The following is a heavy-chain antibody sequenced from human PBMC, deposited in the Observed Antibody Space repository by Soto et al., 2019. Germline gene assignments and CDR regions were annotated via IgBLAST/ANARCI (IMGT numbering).Heavy chain of an antibody. J-gene: IGHJ4*02. CDR1: GCSIASRSYY. D-gene: IGHD6-6*01. V-gene: IGHV4-39*01. CDR2: IHYSGRT. Sequence: QPLLQESGPGLVKPSATLSLTCTVSGCSIASRSYYWGWIRQPPGKGLEWIGTIHYSGRTIYNPTLKTRVTIAVDTSKNQFSMKLRSVAATDTAVYYCARHEQQLALCDYWGQGTLVTVSS. CDR3: ARHEQQLALCDY.